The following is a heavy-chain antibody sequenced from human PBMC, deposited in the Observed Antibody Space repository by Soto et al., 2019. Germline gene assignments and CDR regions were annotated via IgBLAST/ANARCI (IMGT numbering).Heavy chain of an antibody. D-gene: IGHD4-4*01. CDR3: ARARLQYAFDI. V-gene: IGHV3-53*01. CDR2: IYSGGST. CDR1: GFTVSSNY. Sequence: GGSLRLSCAASGFTVSSNYMSWVRQAPGKGLEWVSVIYSGGSTYYADSVKGRFTISRDNSKNTLYLQMNSLRAEDTAVYYCARARLQYAFDIWGQGTMVTVSS. J-gene: IGHJ3*02.